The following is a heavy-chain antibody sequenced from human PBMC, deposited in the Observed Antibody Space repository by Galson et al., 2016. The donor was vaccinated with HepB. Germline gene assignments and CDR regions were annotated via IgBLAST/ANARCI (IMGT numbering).Heavy chain of an antibody. CDR3: AKGAATVTTRNHYYYGMDV. J-gene: IGHJ6*02. CDR1: GFTFSHSA. Sequence: SLRLSCAASGFTFSHSALTWIRQAPGKGLEWVSTISGNGGETFYADSVRGRFTISRDNSWNTLSLQMNSLRAEDTALYYCAKGAATVTTRNHYYYGMDVWGQGTTVTVSS. CDR2: ISGNGGET. D-gene: IGHD4-17*01. V-gene: IGHV3-23*01.